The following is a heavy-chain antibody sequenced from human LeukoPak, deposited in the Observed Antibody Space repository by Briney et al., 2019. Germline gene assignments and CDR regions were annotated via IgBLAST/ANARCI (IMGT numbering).Heavy chain of an antibody. CDR2: IYHSGST. Sequence: SETLSLTCAVSGGSISSSNWWSWVRQPPGKGLEWIGEIYHSGSTNYNPSLKSRVTISVDKSKNQFSLKLSSVTAADTAVYYCAREGCGGDCSTTDMDVWGQGTTVTVSS. CDR1: GGSISSSNW. J-gene: IGHJ6*02. CDR3: AREGCGGDCSTTDMDV. D-gene: IGHD2-21*02. V-gene: IGHV4-4*02.